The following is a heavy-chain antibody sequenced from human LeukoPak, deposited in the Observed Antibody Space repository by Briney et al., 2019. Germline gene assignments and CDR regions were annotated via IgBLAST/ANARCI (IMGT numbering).Heavy chain of an antibody. D-gene: IGHD4-17*01. J-gene: IGHJ4*02. CDR2: ISGSGGST. Sequence: PGGSLRLSCAASGFTFSSYAMSWVRQAPGKGLEWVSAISGSGGSTYYADPVKGRFTISRDNSKNALYLQMNSLRAEDTAVYYCARDDYGDSAFDYWGQGTLVTVSS. CDR3: ARDDYGDSAFDY. V-gene: IGHV3-23*01. CDR1: GFTFSSYA.